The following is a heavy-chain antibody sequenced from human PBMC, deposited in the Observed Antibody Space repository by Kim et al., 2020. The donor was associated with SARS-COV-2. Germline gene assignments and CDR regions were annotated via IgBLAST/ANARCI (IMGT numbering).Heavy chain of an antibody. V-gene: IGHV3-7*03. J-gene: IGHJ4*02. Sequence: GWSLRLSCAASDFTFSRYWMSWVRQAPGKGLEWVANIKEDGSVKQYVDSVEGRFTISRDNAKNSLYLQMNSRRADDTAVYYCARDGVLSYTSSWDYWGRGTLVTVSS. CDR3: ARDGVLSYTSSWDY. CDR1: DFTFSRYW. CDR2: IKEDGSVK. D-gene: IGHD6-13*01.